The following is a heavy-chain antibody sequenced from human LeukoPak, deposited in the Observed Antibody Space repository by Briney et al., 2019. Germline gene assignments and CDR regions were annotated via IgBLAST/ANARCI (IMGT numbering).Heavy chain of an antibody. V-gene: IGHV4-59*11. D-gene: IGHD3-22*01. CDR2: VSYTGRT. Sequence: SAPPSLTCTASGGSLSGHDWSWIRQPPGKSLEWIGYVSYTGRTKYNPSLQSRVTISIDTSKSQFSLKLTSVTSADTAVYSCARLLDNDISGDPDTLDVWGQGTTVIVSS. J-gene: IGHJ3*01. CDR1: GGSLSGHD. CDR3: ARLLDNDISGDPDTLDV.